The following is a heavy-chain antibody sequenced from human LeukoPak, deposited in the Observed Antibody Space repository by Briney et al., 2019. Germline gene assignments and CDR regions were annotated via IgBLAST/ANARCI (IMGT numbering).Heavy chain of an antibody. CDR3: ARGVYSSSSSGFRVWYYYYMDV. J-gene: IGHJ6*03. Sequence: GASVKVSCKASGYTFTSYDINWVRQATGQGLEWMGWMNPNSGNTGYAQKFQGRVTMTRNTSISIAYMELSSLRSEDTAVYYCARGVYSSSSSGFRVWYYYYMDVWGKGTTVTVSS. D-gene: IGHD6-6*01. CDR2: MNPNSGNT. V-gene: IGHV1-8*01. CDR1: GYTFTSYD.